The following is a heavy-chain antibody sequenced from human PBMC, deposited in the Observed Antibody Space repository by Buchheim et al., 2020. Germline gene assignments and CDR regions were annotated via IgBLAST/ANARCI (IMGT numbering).Heavy chain of an antibody. D-gene: IGHD3-22*01. J-gene: IGHJ4*02. CDR3: ARFLYYYDSSGYYTYYFDY. CDR1: GGSISSYY. CDR2: IYYSGST. V-gene: IGHV4-59*01. Sequence: QVQLQESGPGLVKPSETLSLTCTVSGGSISSYYWSWIRQPPGKGLEWIGYIYYSGSTNYNPSLKSRVTISVAPSKTQFSLKLSSVAAADTAVYYCARFLYYYDSSGYYTYYFDYWGQGTL.